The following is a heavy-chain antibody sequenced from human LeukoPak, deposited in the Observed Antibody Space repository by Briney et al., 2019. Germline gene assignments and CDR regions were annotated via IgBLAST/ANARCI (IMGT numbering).Heavy chain of an antibody. J-gene: IGHJ4*02. CDR1: GYTFTGYY. D-gene: IGHD3-22*01. V-gene: IGHV1-2*02. CDR2: INPNSGGT. CDR3: ARGPLGYYDSSGYYSH. Sequence: ASVKVSCKASGYTFTGYYMHWVRQAPGQGLEWMGWINPNSGGTNYAQKFQGRVTMTRDTSISTAYMELSRLRSDDTAVYYCARGPLGYYDSSGYYSHWGQGTLVTVSS.